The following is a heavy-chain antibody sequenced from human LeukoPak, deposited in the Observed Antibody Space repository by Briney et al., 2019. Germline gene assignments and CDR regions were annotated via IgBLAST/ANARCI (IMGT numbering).Heavy chain of an antibody. J-gene: IGHJ5*02. CDR1: GYSISSGYY. D-gene: IGHD4-17*01. Sequence: SETLSLTCTVSGYSISSGYYWGWIRQPPGEGLEWIGNIYHSGSSYYNPSLKSRVTISVDTSKNQFSLKLSSVTAADTAVDYCARDKGHDCGESWFDPWGQGTLVTVSS. V-gene: IGHV4-38-2*02. CDR2: IYHSGSS. CDR3: ARDKGHDCGESWFDP.